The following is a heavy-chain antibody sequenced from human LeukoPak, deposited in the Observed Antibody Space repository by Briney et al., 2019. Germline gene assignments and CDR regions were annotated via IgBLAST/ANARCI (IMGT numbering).Heavy chain of an antibody. J-gene: IGHJ4*02. CDR1: GFTFSTHW. D-gene: IGHD6-13*01. CDR3: ATSSWYGNY. Sequence: GGSLRLSCAAFGFTFSTHWMSWVRQAPGKGLEWVSAISGSGGSTYYADSVKGRFTISRDNSKNTLYLQMNSLRAEDTAVYYCATSSWYGNYWGQGTLVTVSS. CDR2: ISGSGGST. V-gene: IGHV3-23*01.